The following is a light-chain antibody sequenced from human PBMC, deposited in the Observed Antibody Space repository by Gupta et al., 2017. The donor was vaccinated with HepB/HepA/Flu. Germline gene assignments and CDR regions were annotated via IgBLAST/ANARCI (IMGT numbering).Light chain of an antibody. V-gene: IGLV2-14*03. CDR2: DVS. CDR1: SSDVGGYNY. Sequence: QSALTQPASVSGSPGQSITISCTGTSSDVGGYNYVSWYQQHPGKAPKLIIYDVSNRPSGVSNRFSGSKSGNTASLTISGLQAEDEADYYCSSYTSSSFYVFGTGTKVTVL. CDR3: SSYTSSSFYV. J-gene: IGLJ1*01.